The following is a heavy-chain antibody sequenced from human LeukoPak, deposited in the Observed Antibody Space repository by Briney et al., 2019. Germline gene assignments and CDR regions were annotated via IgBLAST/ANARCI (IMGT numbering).Heavy chain of an antibody. Sequence: ASVKVSCKASGYTFTGYYMHWVRQAPGQGLEWMGWINPNSGGTNYAQKFQGRVTMTRDTSISTAYMELSRLRSDDTAVYYCAREARRRYYYGSGSYSYWGQGTLVTVSS. CDR3: AREARRRYYYGSGSYSY. CDR1: GYTFTGYY. D-gene: IGHD3-10*01. V-gene: IGHV1-2*02. CDR2: INPNSGGT. J-gene: IGHJ4*02.